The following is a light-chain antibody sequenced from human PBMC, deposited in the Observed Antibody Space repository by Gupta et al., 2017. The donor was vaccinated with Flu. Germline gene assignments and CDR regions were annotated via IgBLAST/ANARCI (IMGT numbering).Light chain of an antibody. J-gene: IGKJ2*01. V-gene: IGKV3-20*01. Sequence: EIVLTQSPGTLSLSPGERVTLSCRASQSVSSSNLAWYQQKPGQAPRLLIYGASSRATGIPDRFSGSGSGTDFTLSVSRLEPEDFVMYYCQHEGRSPFTFGQGTKMEIK. CDR3: QHEGRSPFT. CDR1: QSVSSSN. CDR2: GAS.